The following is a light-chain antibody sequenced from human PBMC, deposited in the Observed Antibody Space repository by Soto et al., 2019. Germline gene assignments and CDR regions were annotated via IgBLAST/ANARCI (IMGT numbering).Light chain of an antibody. Sequence: QSVLTQPPSVSGSPGQSVTTSCTGTSSDVGSYNGVSWYQQPPGTAPRLIIYEGSTRPSGVPDRFSGSKSGNTASLTISGLQAEDEADYYCNSYTLSGTYVFGTGTQLTVL. CDR2: EGS. CDR1: SSDVGSYNG. V-gene: IGLV2-18*02. CDR3: NSYTLSGTYV. J-gene: IGLJ1*01.